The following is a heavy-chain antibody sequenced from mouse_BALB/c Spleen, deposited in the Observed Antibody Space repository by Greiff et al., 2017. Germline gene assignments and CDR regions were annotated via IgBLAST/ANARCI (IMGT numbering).Heavy chain of an antibody. Sequence: VQLKESGPELVKPGASVKISCKASGYTFTDYNMHWVKQSHGKSLEWIGYIYPYNGGTGYNQKFKSKATLTVDNSSSTAYMELRSLTSEDSAVYYCARSGGYQYYYAMDYWGQGTSVTVSS. CDR2: IYPYNGGT. V-gene: IGHV1S29*02. J-gene: IGHJ4*01. CDR3: ARSGGYQYYYAMDY. CDR1: GYTFTDYN. D-gene: IGHD2-2*01.